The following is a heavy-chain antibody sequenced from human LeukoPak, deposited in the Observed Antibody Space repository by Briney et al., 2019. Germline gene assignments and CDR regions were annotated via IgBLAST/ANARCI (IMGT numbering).Heavy chain of an antibody. CDR3: ARGGSRSLSGSYHNWFDP. V-gene: IGHV4-61*02. J-gene: IGHJ5*02. D-gene: IGHD1-26*01. Sequence: PSETLSLTCSVSGGSIRSENMFWSWIRQPAGKGLEWIGRIDASGSTNYNPSLKSRVTISVDTSKNQFSLKLSSVTAADTAVYYCARGGSRSLSGSYHNWFDPWGQGTLVTVSS. CDR1: GGSIRSENMF. CDR2: IDASGST.